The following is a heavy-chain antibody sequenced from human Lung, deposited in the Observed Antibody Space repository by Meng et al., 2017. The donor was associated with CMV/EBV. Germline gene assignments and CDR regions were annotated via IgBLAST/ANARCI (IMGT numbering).Heavy chain of an antibody. V-gene: IGHV4-59*01. CDR2: IYYTGST. Sequence: GSLRLXXTVSGGSISPYYWTWIRQPPGGGLEWIGDIYYTGSTNYNPSLKSRVTVSVDRSKDQFSLKLNSATAADTAVYYCARVVDAYCSVTYCKYSALDDWGQGXLVTVSS. D-gene: IGHD2-15*01. J-gene: IGHJ4*01. CDR1: GGSISPYY. CDR3: ARVVDAYCSVTYCKYSALDD.